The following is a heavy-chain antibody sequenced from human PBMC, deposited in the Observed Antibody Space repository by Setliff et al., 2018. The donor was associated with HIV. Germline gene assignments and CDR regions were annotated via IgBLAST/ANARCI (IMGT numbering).Heavy chain of an antibody. Sequence: PGGSLRLSCAASGFTFRNYKFNWVRQAPGRGLEWVSSISIGSGGAIDYADSVQGRFTISRDNSKNSLYLQRNSLRVEDTAVYYCARDYLYYNLYNGSPVYGMDVWGQGTTVTAS. CDR3: ARDYLYYNLYNGSPVYGMDV. V-gene: IGHV3-48*03. CDR1: GFTFRNYK. D-gene: IGHD3-3*01. CDR2: ISIGSGGAI. J-gene: IGHJ6*02.